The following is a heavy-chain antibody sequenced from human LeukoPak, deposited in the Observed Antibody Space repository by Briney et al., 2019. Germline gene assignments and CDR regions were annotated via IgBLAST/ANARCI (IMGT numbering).Heavy chain of an antibody. CDR3: AKDQMALFDY. J-gene: IGHJ4*02. CDR2: ISYDGSNK. V-gene: IGHV3-30*04. CDR1: GFTFSSYA. D-gene: IGHD5-24*01. Sequence: LGRSLRLSCAASGFTFSSYAMHWVRQAPGKGLEWVAVISYDGSNKYYADSVKGRFTISRDNSKNTLYLQMNSLRAEDTAVYYCAKDQMALFDYWGQGTLVTVSS.